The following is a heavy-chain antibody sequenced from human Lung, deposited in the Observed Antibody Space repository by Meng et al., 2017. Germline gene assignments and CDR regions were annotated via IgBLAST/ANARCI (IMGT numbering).Heavy chain of an antibody. Sequence: QAELLPSGADVKKPGASVKVSCKASGYTYTDYQTDWVRQAPGQGLEWMGWIHPSGHPTYAQKFQGRVTMTIDTSTTTASIELRSLRSDDSALYYCVKHSSDWSLDSWGQGTLVTVSS. CDR2: IHPSGHP. CDR3: VKHSSDWSLDS. D-gene: IGHD6-19*01. CDR1: GYTYTDYQ. V-gene: IGHV1-18*01. J-gene: IGHJ4*02.